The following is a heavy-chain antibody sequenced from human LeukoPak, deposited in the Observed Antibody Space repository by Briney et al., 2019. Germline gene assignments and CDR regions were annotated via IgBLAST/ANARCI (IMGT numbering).Heavy chain of an antibody. CDR3: AKGRYRIKQWLAIDY. CDR1: GFTFSSYG. V-gene: IGHV3-30*18. CDR2: ISYDGSNK. Sequence: GGSLRLSCAASGFTFSSYGMHWVRQAPGKGLEWVAVISYDGSNKYYADSVKGRFTISRDNSKNTLYLQMNSLRAEDTAVYYCAKGRYRIKQWLAIDYWGQGTLVTVSS. J-gene: IGHJ4*02. D-gene: IGHD6-19*01.